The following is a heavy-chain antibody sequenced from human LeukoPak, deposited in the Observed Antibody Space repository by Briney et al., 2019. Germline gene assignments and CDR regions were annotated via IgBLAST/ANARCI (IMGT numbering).Heavy chain of an antibody. J-gene: IGHJ5*02. Sequence: PGGSLRLSCAASGSTFSSYGMSWVRQAPGKGLEWVSAISGSGGSTYYADSVKGRFTISRDNSKSTLYLQMNSLRAEDTAVYYCAKDRHAPGRYCSSTICFPFDPWGQGTLVTVSS. V-gene: IGHV3-23*01. D-gene: IGHD2-2*01. CDR3: AKDRHAPGRYCSSTICFPFDP. CDR2: ISGSGGST. CDR1: GSTFSSYG.